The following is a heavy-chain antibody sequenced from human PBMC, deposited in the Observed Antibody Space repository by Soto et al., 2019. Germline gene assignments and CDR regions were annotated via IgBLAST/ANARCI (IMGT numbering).Heavy chain of an antibody. CDR3: ARVNDFWTGYYSTNWFDP. V-gene: IGHV4-59*01. CDR1: GGSISSYY. J-gene: IGHJ5*02. CDR2: IYYSGST. D-gene: IGHD3-3*01. Sequence: SETLSLTCAVYGGSISSYYWTWIRQPPGKGLEWIGYIYYSGSTNHNPSLKSRVTISVDTSKNQFSLKLSSVTAADTAVYYCARVNDFWTGYYSTNWFDPWGQGTLVTVSS.